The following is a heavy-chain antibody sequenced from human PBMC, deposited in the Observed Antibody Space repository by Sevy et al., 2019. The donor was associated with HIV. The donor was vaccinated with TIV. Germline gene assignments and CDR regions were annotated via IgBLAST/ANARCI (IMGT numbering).Heavy chain of an antibody. CDR2: AHYSGSP. CDR3: ATFGTNFDPRFAP. D-gene: IGHD2-8*01. CDR1: GGSVNNHY. J-gene: IGHJ5*02. V-gene: IGHV4-59*02. Sequence: SETLSLTCSVSGGSVNNHYWTWIRQFPGKGLEWLGYAHYSGSPVYNPPLKGRLTISLDMSINRYSLQLVSVTAADTAIYYSATFGTNFDPRFAPWGQGTLVTVSS.